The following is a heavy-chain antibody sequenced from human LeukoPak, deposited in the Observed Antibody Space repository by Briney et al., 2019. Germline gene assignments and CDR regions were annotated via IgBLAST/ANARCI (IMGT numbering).Heavy chain of an antibody. D-gene: IGHD4-17*01. CDR1: GLTVSHNY. V-gene: IGHV3-53*01. CDR3: IVFGDLNH. J-gene: IGHJ5*02. CDR2: IHTSGDT. Sequence: GGSLRLLCAASGLTVSHNYVSWVRQAPGKGLEWVSAIHTSGDTCYADSVKGRFTISRDSSKNTRYLQINSLRVEDTAVYYCIVFGDLNHWGQGTLVTVSS.